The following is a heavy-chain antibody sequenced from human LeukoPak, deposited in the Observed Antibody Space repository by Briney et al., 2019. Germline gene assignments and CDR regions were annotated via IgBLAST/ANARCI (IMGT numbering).Heavy chain of an antibody. CDR3: AHYDDYRGDFDY. CDR2: IYWNDDK. D-gene: IGHD4-17*01. J-gene: IGHJ4*02. Sequence: SGPTLVNPTQTLTLTCTFSGFSLSTRGVGVGWIRQPPGKALEWLALIYWNDDKRYSPSLKNRLTITKDTSKNQVVLTMTSMDPVDTATYYCAHYDDYRGDFDYWGQGTLVTVSS. V-gene: IGHV2-5*01. CDR1: GFSLSTRGVG.